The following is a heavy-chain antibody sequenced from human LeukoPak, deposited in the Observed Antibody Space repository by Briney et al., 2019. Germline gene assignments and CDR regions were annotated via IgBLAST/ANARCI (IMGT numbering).Heavy chain of an antibody. CDR3: ARDLLSGIGFFDY. CDR1: GXTFSSYA. CDR2: INGGGAST. D-gene: IGHD2/OR15-2a*01. J-gene: IGHJ4*02. V-gene: IGHV3-23*01. Sequence: GGSLRLSCAASGXTFSSYAMSWVRQAPGKGLEWVSAINGGGASTDYADSVKGRFIISRDNSKNTLYLQMNSLRAEDTARYYCARDLLSGIGFFDYWGRGTLVTVSS.